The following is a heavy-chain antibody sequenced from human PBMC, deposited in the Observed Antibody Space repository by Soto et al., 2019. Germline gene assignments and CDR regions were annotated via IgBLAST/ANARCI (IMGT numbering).Heavy chain of an antibody. D-gene: IGHD6-6*01. CDR1: GGSISSFY. CDR2: IYLSGTT. CDR3: ARSPSTSSIGTFDI. Sequence: LTCTVSGGSISSFYWNWIRLSAGKGLEWIGRIYLSGTTTYNPSLQSRVTMSVDTSKNQFSLKLSSLTAADTAVYYCARSPSTSSIGTFDIWGQGTKVTVSS. J-gene: IGHJ3*02. V-gene: IGHV4-4*07.